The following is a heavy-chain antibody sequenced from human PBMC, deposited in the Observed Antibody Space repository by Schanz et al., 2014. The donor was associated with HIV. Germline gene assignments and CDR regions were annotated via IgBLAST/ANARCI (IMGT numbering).Heavy chain of an antibody. CDR2: INPSSGGT. V-gene: IGHV1-2*02. CDR3: AIPSSGWSTFDY. Sequence: QVQLVQSGAEVKKPGASVKVSCKASGYTFTGYSMHWVRQAPGQGLEWMGWINPSSGGTNFAQKFQGRVTLTRDTSITTAYMELTTLRSDDTALYYCAIPSSGWSTFDYWGQGTLVTVSS. CDR1: GYTFTGYS. J-gene: IGHJ4*02. D-gene: IGHD6-19*01.